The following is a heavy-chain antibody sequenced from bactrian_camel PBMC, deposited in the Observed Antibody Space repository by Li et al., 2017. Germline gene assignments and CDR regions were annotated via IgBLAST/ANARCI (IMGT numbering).Heavy chain of an antibody. Sequence: QVQLVESGGGSVQAGGSLRLSCVASNYMYGRYCLSWFRQAPGKEREDVARIDEDGDTSYAASVKGRFTISKDNANSTLYLQMNSLKPEDTAMYYCATDDGPYGNNCAGWGSGMDYYGKGTQVTVS. D-gene: IGHD5*01. V-gene: IGHV3S55*01. CDR1: NYMYGRYC. CDR2: IDEDGDT. J-gene: IGHJ7*01.